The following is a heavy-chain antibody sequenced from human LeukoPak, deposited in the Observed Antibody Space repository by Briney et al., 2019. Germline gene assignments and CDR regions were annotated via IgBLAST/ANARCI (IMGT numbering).Heavy chain of an antibody. V-gene: IGHV4-39*01. CDR2: IHYSGNT. CDR1: GGSISSSNYY. D-gene: IGHD4-17*01. J-gene: IGHJ4*02. CDR3: ARDFGDYRVDY. Sequence: SETLSLTCTVSGGSISSSNYYWGWIRQPPGKGLEWIGTIHYSGNTYYNPSLKSRVAISIDTSKNQFSLRLSSVTAADTAVYYCARDFGDYRVDYWGQGTLVTVSS.